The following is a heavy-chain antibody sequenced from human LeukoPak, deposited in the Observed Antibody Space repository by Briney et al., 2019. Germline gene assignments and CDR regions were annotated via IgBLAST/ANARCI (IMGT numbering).Heavy chain of an antibody. Sequence: GGSLRLSCTASGFLFSSHSMNWVRQAPGEGLQWVSSIGNSVNYIYYADSVKGRFTISRDDAKNSLYLQMDSLRAEDTALYYCARVPSGTYPPFYFDHWGQGSLVTVSS. CDR2: IGNSVNYI. V-gene: IGHV3-21*06. D-gene: IGHD1-26*01. J-gene: IGHJ4*02. CDR1: GFLFSSHS. CDR3: ARVPSGTYPPFYFDH.